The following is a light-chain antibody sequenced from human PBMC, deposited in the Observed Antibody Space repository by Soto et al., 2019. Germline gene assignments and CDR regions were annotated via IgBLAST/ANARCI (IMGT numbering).Light chain of an antibody. CDR3: SSYAGNSTLV. CDR2: DVT. Sequence: QSALTQPASVSGSPGQSITISCTGTGSDVGAYNYVSWYQQHPGKAPKLLIYDVTYRPSGISNRFSGSKSANTASLTISRLQADEEADYYCSSYAGNSTLVFGTGTKVTVL. CDR1: GSDVGAYNY. J-gene: IGLJ1*01. V-gene: IGLV2-14*01.